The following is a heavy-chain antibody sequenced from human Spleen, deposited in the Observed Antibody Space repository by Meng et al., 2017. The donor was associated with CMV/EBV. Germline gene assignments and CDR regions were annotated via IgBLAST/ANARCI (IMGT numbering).Heavy chain of an antibody. CDR2: ISYDGSKE. CDR1: GFTFSRHA. CDR3: AANSSDWMAGAFDY. V-gene: IGHV3-30*04. D-gene: IGHD6-19*01. J-gene: IGHJ4*02. Sequence: GGSLRLSCAASGFTFSRHAMHWVRQAPGKGLEWMAIISYDGSKEYYADSLKGRFTISRDNSKNTLYLQMNSLRPEDTAEYYCAANSSDWMAGAFDYWGQGSLVTVSS.